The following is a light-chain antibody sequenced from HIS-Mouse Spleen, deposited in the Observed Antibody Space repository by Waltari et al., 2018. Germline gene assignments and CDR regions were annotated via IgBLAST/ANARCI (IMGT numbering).Light chain of an antibody. Sequence: QSALTQPASVSGSPGQSITISCTGTSSDVGSYKLFSWYQQHPGKAPKLMIYEGSKRPSGVSNRFSGSKSGNTASLTISGLQAEDEADYYCCSYAGSSTVVFGGGTKLTVL. CDR3: CSYAGSSTVV. CDR1: SSDVGSYKL. V-gene: IGLV2-23*01. CDR2: EGS. J-gene: IGLJ2*01.